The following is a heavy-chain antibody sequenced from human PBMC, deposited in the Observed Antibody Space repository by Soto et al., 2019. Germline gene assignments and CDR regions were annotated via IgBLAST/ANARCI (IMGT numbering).Heavy chain of an antibody. Sequence: EVQLVESGGGLVQPGGSLRLSCAASGFTFSSYSINWVRQAPGKGLEWFSYITSDSSTISYADSVKGRFTVSRDNAKNSLYLQMNSLRDEEPGVYYSARGGRGVYGMDVGGQGTAVTVSS. CDR2: ITSDSSTI. J-gene: IGHJ6*02. CDR1: GFTFSSYS. D-gene: IGHD1-26*01. V-gene: IGHV3-48*02. CDR3: ARGGRGVYGMDV.